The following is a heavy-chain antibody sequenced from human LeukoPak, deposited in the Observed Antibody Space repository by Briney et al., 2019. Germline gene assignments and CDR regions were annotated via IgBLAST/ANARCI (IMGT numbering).Heavy chain of an antibody. V-gene: IGHV1-18*01. Sequence: ASVKVSCKASGFALTTYNIVWLRQAPGQGLEWVGWVTAFNENTHYSRKVQGRVTMTRDRSTDTAYMELRSLTFDDTAAYYCARNSYGYKFSMDVWGKGTSVTVSS. CDR3: ARNSYGYKFSMDV. D-gene: IGHD5-18*01. J-gene: IGHJ6*03. CDR1: GFALTTYN. CDR2: VTAFNENT.